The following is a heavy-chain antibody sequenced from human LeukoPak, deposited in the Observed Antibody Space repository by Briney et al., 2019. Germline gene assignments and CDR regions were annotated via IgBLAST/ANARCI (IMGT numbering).Heavy chain of an antibody. J-gene: IGHJ3*02. CDR1: EVTVSSDY. CDR3: ASQVVVREIDDFDI. Sequence: GGSLRISCAAAEVTVSSDYMRQVRQAPGKGLEWVSVIYSGGSTYYADSVKGRFTISRDNSKNTLYLQMNSLRAEDTAAYYCASQVVVREIDDFDIWGQGTMVTVSS. D-gene: IGHD2-21*01. CDR2: IYSGGST. V-gene: IGHV3-53*01.